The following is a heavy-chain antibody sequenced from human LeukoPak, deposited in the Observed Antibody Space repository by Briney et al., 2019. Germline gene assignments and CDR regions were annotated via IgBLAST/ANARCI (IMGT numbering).Heavy chain of an antibody. Sequence: GSLRLSCAASGFTVSSNYMSWVRQAPGRGLEWIGEINHSGSTNYNPSLKSRVTISVDTSKNQFSLKLSSVTAADTAVYYCASLPYDFWSGYYTSAFDIWGQGTMVTVSS. CDR1: GFTVSSNY. V-gene: IGHV4-34*01. CDR2: INHSGST. D-gene: IGHD3-3*01. CDR3: ASLPYDFWSGYYTSAFDI. J-gene: IGHJ3*02.